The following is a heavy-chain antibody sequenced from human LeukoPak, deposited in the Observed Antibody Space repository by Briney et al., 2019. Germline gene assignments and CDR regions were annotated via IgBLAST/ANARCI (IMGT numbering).Heavy chain of an antibody. D-gene: IGHD2-8*01. CDR2: IYYSGST. Sequence: PSETLSLTCTVSGGSISNYYWSWTRQPPGKGLEWIGYIYYSGSTNYNPSLKSRVTISVDTSKNQFSLKLSSVTAADTAVYYCARNGRYNWFDPWGQGILVTVSS. CDR1: GGSISNYY. J-gene: IGHJ5*02. V-gene: IGHV4-59*01. CDR3: ARNGRYNWFDP.